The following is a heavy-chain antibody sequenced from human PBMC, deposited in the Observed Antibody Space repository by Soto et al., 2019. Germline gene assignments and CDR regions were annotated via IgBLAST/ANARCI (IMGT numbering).Heavy chain of an antibody. J-gene: IGHJ5*01. Sequence: PSETLSLTCTVSGGSISSYYWSWIRQPPGKGLEWIGYIYYTGTTNYNPSLKSRVTISVDTSKNRFSLKLSSVTTADTAVYYCKKLPWADYGGIFDSWGQGTLVTVSS. V-gene: IGHV4-59*01. D-gene: IGHD4-17*01. CDR1: GGSISSYY. CDR3: KKLPWADYGGIFDS. CDR2: IYYTGTT.